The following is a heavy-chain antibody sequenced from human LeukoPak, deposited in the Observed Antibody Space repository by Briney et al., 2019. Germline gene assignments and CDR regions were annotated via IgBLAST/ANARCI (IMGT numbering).Heavy chain of an antibody. CDR1: GYTLTELS. CDR2: FDPEDGET. J-gene: IGHJ3*02. V-gene: IGHV1-24*01. Sequence: GASVKVSCKVSGYTLTELSMHWVRQAPGKGLEWRGGFDPEDGETIYAQKFQGRVTMTEDTSTDTAYMELSSLRSEDTAVYYCANTRRTYDSSGYYYFDAFDIWGQGTMVTVSS. D-gene: IGHD3-22*01. CDR3: ANTRRTYDSSGYYYFDAFDI.